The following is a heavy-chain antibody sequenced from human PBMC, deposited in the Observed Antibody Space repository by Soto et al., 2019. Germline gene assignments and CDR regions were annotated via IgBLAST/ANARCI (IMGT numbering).Heavy chain of an antibody. CDR2: ISSDGSDK. Sequence: ESGGGVVQPGRSLRLSCAASGFTFSNFGMHWVRQAPGKGLEWVAVISSDGSDKYYSDSVKGRFTISRDNSKNTLFLQMNSLRVEDTAVYYCAKGSEVARQELDYWGQVTLVTVSS. CDR1: GFTFSNFG. CDR3: AKGSEVARQELDY. D-gene: IGHD2-15*01. J-gene: IGHJ4*02. V-gene: IGHV3-30*18.